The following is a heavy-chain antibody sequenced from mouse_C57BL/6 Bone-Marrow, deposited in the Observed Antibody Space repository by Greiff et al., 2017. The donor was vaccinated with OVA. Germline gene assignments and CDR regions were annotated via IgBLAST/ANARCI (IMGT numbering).Heavy chain of an antibody. Sequence: VQLQQSGPELVKPGASVKISCTASGYTFTDYYINWVKQRPGQGLEWIGWIFPGSGSTYYNEKFKGKATLTVDKSSSTAYMLISSLTSEDSAVYFCARRGFITTVVGGYWGKGTTLTVSS. V-gene: IGHV1-75*01. CDR1: GYTFTDYY. D-gene: IGHD1-1*01. CDR2: IFPGSGST. J-gene: IGHJ2*01. CDR3: ARRGFITTVVGGY.